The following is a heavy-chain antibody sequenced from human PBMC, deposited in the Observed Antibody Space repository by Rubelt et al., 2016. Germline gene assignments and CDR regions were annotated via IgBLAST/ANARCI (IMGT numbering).Heavy chain of an antibody. CDR3: ARDPVKTAMLNFDY. CDR1: GFTFSDYY. CDR2: ISGNSKYI. V-gene: IGHV3-11*01. D-gene: IGHD5-18*01. J-gene: IGHJ4*02. Sequence: GGSLRLSCAASGFTFSDYYMSWIRQAPGKGLEWVSDISGNSKYIYYADSVKGRFTISRDNARSTLYLQMNSLRGEDTAVYYCARDPVKTAMLNFDYWGQGTLVTVSS.